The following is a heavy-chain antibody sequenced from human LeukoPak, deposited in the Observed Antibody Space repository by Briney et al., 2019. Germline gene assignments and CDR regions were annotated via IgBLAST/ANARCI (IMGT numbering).Heavy chain of an antibody. CDR1: GYTFTSYG. D-gene: IGHD3-3*01. CDR3: ARVGYDFWSGSLFDAFDI. Sequence: GPSVKVSCKASGYTFTSYGISWVRHPPGQGLEWMGWISAYNGNTNYTQKLQGRVTMTTDTSTSTAYMELRSLRSDDTAVYYCARVGYDFWSGSLFDAFDIWGQGKMVTVSS. V-gene: IGHV1-18*01. J-gene: IGHJ3*02. CDR2: ISAYNGNT.